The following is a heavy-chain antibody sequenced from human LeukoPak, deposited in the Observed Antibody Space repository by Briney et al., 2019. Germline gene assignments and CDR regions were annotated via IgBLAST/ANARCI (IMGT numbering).Heavy chain of an antibody. J-gene: IGHJ3*02. V-gene: IGHV1-46*01. CDR1: GYTFTSYH. CDR2: INPSGGST. CDR3: ARVTRRNYYDSSTARDAFDI. D-gene: IGHD3-22*01. Sequence: ASVKVSCKASGYTFTSYHMHWVRQAPGQGLEWMGIINPSGGSTSYAQKFQDRVTMTRDTSTSTVYMELSSLRSDDTAVYYCARVTRRNYYDSSTARDAFDIWGQGTMVTVSS.